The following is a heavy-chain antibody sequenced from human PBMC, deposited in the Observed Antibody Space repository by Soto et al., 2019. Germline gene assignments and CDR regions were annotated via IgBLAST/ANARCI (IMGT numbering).Heavy chain of an antibody. Sequence: EVQLVESGGNLVQPGGSLRLSCAASGFTFSSYWIHWVRQPPGKGLLWVSRINTDGSTTNYADSVKGRFNIARDNAKNTLYLQMNSLRAEDTAVYYCARGASGNYYLDYWGQGALFTISS. V-gene: IGHV3-74*01. CDR2: INTDGSTT. CDR3: ARGASGNYYLDY. CDR1: GFTFSSYW. J-gene: IGHJ4*02. D-gene: IGHD3-10*01.